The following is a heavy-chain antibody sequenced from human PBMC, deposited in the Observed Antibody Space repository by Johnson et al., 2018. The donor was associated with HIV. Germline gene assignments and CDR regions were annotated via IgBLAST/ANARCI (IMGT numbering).Heavy chain of an antibody. CDR1: GFTFSSYA. D-gene: IGHD5-12*01. CDR3: ARDLRDIVVPDAFDI. CDR2: IWYDGSNK. Sequence: CAASGFTFSSYAMHWVRQAPGKGLEWVAVIWYDGSNKYYADSVKGRFTISRDNAKNSLYLQMNSLRAEDTAVYYCARDLRDIVVPDAFDIWGQGTMVTVSS. J-gene: IGHJ3*02. V-gene: IGHV3-33*08.